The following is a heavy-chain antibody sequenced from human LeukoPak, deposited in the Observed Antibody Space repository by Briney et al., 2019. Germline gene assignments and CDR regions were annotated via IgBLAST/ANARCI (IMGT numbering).Heavy chain of an antibody. J-gene: IGHJ4*02. Sequence: HPGRSLRLSCAASGFTFSSYGMHRVRQAPGKGLEWVAVIWYDGSNKYYADSVKGRFTISRDNSKNTLYLQMNSLRAEDTAVYYCAKDGVEGGLGYWGQGTLVTVSS. D-gene: IGHD2-8*01. CDR3: AKDGVEGGLGY. CDR1: GFTFSSYG. CDR2: IWYDGSNK. V-gene: IGHV3-33*06.